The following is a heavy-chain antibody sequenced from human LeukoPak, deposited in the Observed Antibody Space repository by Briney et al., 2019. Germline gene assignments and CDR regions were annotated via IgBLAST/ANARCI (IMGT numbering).Heavy chain of an antibody. CDR3: ARNHYYDSSGYAYNWFDP. J-gene: IGHJ5*02. CDR2: IIPTFGTA. CDR1: GGTFISYA. D-gene: IGHD3-22*01. V-gene: IGHV1-69*13. Sequence: AASVTVSCKASGGTFISYAISWVRQAPGQGLEWMGGIIPTFGTANYAQKFQGRVTITADESTSTAYMELSSLRSEDTAVYYCARNHYYDSSGYAYNWFDPWGQGTLVTVSS.